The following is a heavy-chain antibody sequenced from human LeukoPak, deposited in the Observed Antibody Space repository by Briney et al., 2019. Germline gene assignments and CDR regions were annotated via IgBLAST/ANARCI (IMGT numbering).Heavy chain of an antibody. D-gene: IGHD6-13*01. Sequence: PGGSLRLSCAASGFTFDDYAMHWVRQAPGKGLEWVSGISWNSGSIGYADSVKGRSTISRDNAKNSLYLQMNSLRAEDMALYYCAKDSSSWLEYYFDYWGQGTLVTVPS. V-gene: IGHV3-9*03. J-gene: IGHJ4*02. CDR2: ISWNSGSI. CDR1: GFTFDDYA. CDR3: AKDSSSWLEYYFDY.